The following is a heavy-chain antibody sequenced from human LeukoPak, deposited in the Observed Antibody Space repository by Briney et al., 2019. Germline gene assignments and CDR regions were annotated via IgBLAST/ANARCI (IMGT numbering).Heavy chain of an antibody. J-gene: IGHJ6*02. D-gene: IGHD6-13*01. CDR1: GYTFTSYD. CDR2: MNPNSGNT. Sequence: ASVKVSCKASGYTFTSYDINWVRQATGQGLEWMGWMNPNSGNTGYAQEFQGRVTMTRNTSISTAYMELSSLRSEDTAVYYCARGVAAAGVYYYYGMDVWGQGTTVTVSS. V-gene: IGHV1-8*01. CDR3: ARGVAAAGVYYYYGMDV.